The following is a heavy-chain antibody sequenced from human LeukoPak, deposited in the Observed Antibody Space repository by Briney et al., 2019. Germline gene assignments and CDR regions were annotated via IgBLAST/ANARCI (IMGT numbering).Heavy chain of an antibody. CDR2: VHLDGRP. J-gene: IGHJ4*02. D-gene: IGHD3-3*01. CDR3: AREGGFYRPLDY. CDR1: GGSETSCNW. Sequence: SETLSLTCGVWGGSETSCNWWAWVRQPPGKGLEWIGEVHLDGRPNYNPSLRSRLIMSVDLPENHISLKLTSVTAADTAVYYCAREGGFYRPLDYSGQGTLVTVSS. V-gene: IGHV4/OR15-8*01.